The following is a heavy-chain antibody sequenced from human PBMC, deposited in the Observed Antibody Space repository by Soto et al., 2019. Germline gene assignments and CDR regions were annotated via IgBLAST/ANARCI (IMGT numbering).Heavy chain of an antibody. V-gene: IGHV1-69*06. CDR1: GGTFSSYA. CDR3: ARNDWDFYYGTDV. CDR2: IIPIFGTA. Sequence: ASVKVSCKASGGTFSSYAISWVRQAPGQGLEWMGGIIPIFGTANYAQKFQGRVTITADKSTSTAYTELSSLRSEDTAVYYCARNDWDFYYGTDVWGQGTTVTVSS. D-gene: IGHD1-1*01. J-gene: IGHJ6*02.